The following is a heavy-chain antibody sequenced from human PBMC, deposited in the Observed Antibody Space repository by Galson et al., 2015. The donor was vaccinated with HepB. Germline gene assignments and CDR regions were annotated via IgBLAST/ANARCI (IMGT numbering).Heavy chain of an antibody. J-gene: IGHJ3*02. D-gene: IGHD6-25*01. Sequence: SLRLSCEASGVTFTNYVMNWVRQAPGQGLEWVSTISGGIGARTYYADSAKGRFTIASDNSKKTPDVQANSLRVEDAAIYYCATSRDSSGTGRRAFDIWGQGTLVIVSS. CDR3: ATSRDSSGTGRRAFDI. CDR2: ISGGIGART. CDR1: GVTFTNYV. V-gene: IGHV3-23*01.